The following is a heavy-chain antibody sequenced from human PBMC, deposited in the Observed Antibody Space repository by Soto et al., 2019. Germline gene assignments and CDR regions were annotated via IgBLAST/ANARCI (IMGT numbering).Heavy chain of an antibody. J-gene: IGHJ3*02. D-gene: IGHD6-19*01. CDR1: GYTFTGYY. V-gene: IGHV1-2*04. Sequence: ASVKVSCKASGYTFTGYYMHWVRQAPGQGLEWMGWINPNSGGTNYAQKFQGWVTMTRDTSISTAYMELSRLRSDDTAVYYCARVVGGWDPPDAFDIWGQGTMVTVSS. CDR2: INPNSGGT. CDR3: ARVVGGWDPPDAFDI.